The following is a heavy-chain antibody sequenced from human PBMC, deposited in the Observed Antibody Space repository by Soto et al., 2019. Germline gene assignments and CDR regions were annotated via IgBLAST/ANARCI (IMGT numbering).Heavy chain of an antibody. J-gene: IGHJ6*02. Sequence: ASVKVSCKASGYTFTGYYMHWVRQAPGQGLEWMGWINPNSGGTNYAQKFQGWVTMTRDTSISTAYMELSRLRSDDTAVYYCARARFGEGLCYYHYYLMAFWGQGSTVIVSS. CDR3: ARARFGEGLCYYHYYLMAF. V-gene: IGHV1-2*04. CDR1: GYTFTGYY. D-gene: IGHD3-10*01. CDR2: INPNSGGT.